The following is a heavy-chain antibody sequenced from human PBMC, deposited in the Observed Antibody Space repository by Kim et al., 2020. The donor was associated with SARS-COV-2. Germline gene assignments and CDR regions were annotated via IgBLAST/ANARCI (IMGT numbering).Heavy chain of an antibody. CDR3: AREEPFGSGSNYNGLYGLDV. V-gene: IGHV3-30*04. Sequence: GGSLRLSCAASGFIFSSYTMHWVRQAPGKGLEWVADISYDGNNKYYADSVKGRFTISRDNSKNTLYVQMNSLRVEDTAVYYCAREEPFGSGSNYNGLYGLDVWGQGTTVTVSS. J-gene: IGHJ6*02. D-gene: IGHD3-10*01. CDR2: ISYDGNNK. CDR1: GFIFSSYT.